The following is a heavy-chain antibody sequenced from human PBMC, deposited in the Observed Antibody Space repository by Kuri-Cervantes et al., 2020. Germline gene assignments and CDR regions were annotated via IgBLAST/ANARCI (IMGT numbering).Heavy chain of an antibody. V-gene: IGHV3-30-3*01. D-gene: IGHD6-6*01. CDR3: ARDRASSSSFWRPKYYYYGMDV. Sequence: GESLTLSCAPSGSSFSSYAMHWVRQAPGKGLEWVAVISYDGTNKYYADSVKGRLTISRDNSKNTLYLQMNSLRAEDTAVSYGARDRASSSSFWRPKYYYYGMDVWGQGTTVTVSS. CDR1: GSSFSSYA. J-gene: IGHJ6*02. CDR2: ISYDGTNK.